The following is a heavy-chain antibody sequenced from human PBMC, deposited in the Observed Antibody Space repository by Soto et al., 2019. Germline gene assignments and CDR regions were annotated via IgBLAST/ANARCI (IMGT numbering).Heavy chain of an antibody. Sequence: ASVKVSCKASGYTFTGYHMHWVRQAPGQGPEWMGWINPNSGGTNYAQKFRGRVTTTRDTSISTAYMELSRLTSDDTAIYFCARLRLRLDAFDIWGQGTVVTVSS. CDR3: ARLRLRLDAFDI. CDR2: INPNSGGT. D-gene: IGHD2-21*02. V-gene: IGHV1-2*02. J-gene: IGHJ3*02. CDR1: GYTFTGYH.